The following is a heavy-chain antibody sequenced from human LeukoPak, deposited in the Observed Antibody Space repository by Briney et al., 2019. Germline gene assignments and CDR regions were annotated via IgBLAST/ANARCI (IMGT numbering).Heavy chain of an antibody. D-gene: IGHD1-1*01. V-gene: IGHV3-11*01. J-gene: IGHJ6*03. CDR1: GFTFSDCY. CDR2: ISSSGSTI. CDR3: ARKVQLVGYYYYYMDV. Sequence: GGSLRLSCAASGFTFSDCYMSWIRQAPGKGLEWVSYISSSGSTIYYADSVKGRFTISRDNAKNSLYLQMNSLRAEDTAVYYCARKVQLVGYYYYYMDVWGKGTTVTVSS.